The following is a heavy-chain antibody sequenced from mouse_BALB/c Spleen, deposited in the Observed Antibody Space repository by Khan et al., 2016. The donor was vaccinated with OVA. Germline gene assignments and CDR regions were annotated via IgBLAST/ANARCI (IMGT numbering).Heavy chain of an antibody. CDR3: AREASKWDFSFAY. D-gene: IGHD4-1*01. CDR1: GYTFTNYV. CDR2: INPDNDGI. V-gene: IGHV1S136*01. J-gene: IGHJ3*01. Sequence: VRLQQSGPDLVKPGASVKISCKASGYTFTNYVMHWVKQKPGQGLEWIGYINPDNDGIRYNEKFKDKTTLTSDKSSSTTYLELSSLTSEDSAVYYCAREASKWDFSFAYWGQGTLVTVSA.